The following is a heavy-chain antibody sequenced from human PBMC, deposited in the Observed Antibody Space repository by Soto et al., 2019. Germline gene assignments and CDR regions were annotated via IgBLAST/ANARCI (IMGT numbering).Heavy chain of an antibody. CDR3: ARGFSGVVGFFFGMDV. CDR2: IIPVFDLI. D-gene: IGHD3-3*01. Sequence: QLVQSGAEVKKPGSSVRVSCKASGGIFNNYSVNWVRQAPGQGLEWMGGIIPVFDLIKYELRFQDRLAISADKSTNTAYMDLSSLRSEDTAVYYCARGFSGVVGFFFGMDVWGQGITVIVSS. V-gene: IGHV1-69*17. J-gene: IGHJ6*02. CDR1: GGIFNNYS.